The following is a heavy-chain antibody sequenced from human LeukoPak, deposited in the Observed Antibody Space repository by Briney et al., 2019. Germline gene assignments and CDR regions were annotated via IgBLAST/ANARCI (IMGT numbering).Heavy chain of an antibody. CDR2: IYYSGST. D-gene: IGHD3-10*01. V-gene: IGHV4-39*01. Sequence: SETLSLTCTVSGGSISSSSYYWGWIRQPPGKGLEWIGSIYYSGSTYYNPSLKSRVTISVDTSKNQFSLKLSSVTAADTAVYYCARHLYGPGSPFDYGGKGTLVTVS. CDR3: ARHLYGPGSPFDY. CDR1: GGSISSSSYY. J-gene: IGHJ4*02.